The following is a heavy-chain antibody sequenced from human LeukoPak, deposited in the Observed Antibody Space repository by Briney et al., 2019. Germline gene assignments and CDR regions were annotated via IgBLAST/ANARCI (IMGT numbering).Heavy chain of an antibody. V-gene: IGHV3-23*01. CDR1: GFSFDDYA. J-gene: IGHJ4*02. CDR3: AKLGSSYFDY. Sequence: GRSLRLSCAASGFSFDDYAMHWVRQAPGKGLEWVSAISGSGGSTYYADSVKGRFTISRDNSKNTLYLQMNSLRAEDTAVYYCAKLGSSYFDYWGQGTLVTVSS. CDR2: ISGSGGST. D-gene: IGHD6-6*01.